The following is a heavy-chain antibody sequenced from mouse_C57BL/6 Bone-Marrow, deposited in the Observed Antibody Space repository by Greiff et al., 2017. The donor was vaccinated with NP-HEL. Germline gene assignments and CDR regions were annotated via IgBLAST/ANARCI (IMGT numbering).Heavy chain of an antibody. V-gene: IGHV5-6-2*01. CDR1: GFTFSDYY. J-gene: IGHJ3*01. D-gene: IGHD2-5*01. CDR2: INSDGGST. Sequence: DVKLVESGGGLVQPGGSLKLSCAASGFTFSDYYMYWVRQTPEKRLELVAAINSDGGSTYYPDTMERRFIISRDNTKKTLYLQMSSLRSEDTALYYCARHGYSNSFAYWGQGTLVTVS. CDR3: ARHGYSNSFAY.